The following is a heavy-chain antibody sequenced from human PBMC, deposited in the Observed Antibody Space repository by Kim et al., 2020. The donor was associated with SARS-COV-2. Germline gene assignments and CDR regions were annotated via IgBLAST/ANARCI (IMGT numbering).Heavy chain of an antibody. D-gene: IGHD6-13*01. V-gene: IGHV4-38-2*02. J-gene: IGHJ4*01. CDR3: ARKSRFGSSSWYSLFFD. CDR2: IYHSGST. Sequence: SETLSLTCTVSGYSISSGYYWGWIRQPPGKGLEWIGSIYHSGSTYYNPSLKSRVTISVDTSKNQFSLKLSSVTAADTAVYYCARKSRFGSSSWYSLFFD. CDR1: GYSISSGYY.